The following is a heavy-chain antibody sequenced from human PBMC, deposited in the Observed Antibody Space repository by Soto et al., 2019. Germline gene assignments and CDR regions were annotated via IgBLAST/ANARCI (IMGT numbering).Heavy chain of an antibody. V-gene: IGHV1-18*01. Sequence: ASVKVSCKASGYTFTSYGISWVRQAPGQGLEWMGWISAYNGNTNYAQKLQGRVTMTTDTSTSTAYMELRSLRSDDTAVYYCGKVRKEQWPNYFDYWGQGTLVTVSS. J-gene: IGHJ4*02. D-gene: IGHD6-19*01. CDR3: GKVRKEQWPNYFDY. CDR1: GYTFTSYG. CDR2: ISAYNGNT.